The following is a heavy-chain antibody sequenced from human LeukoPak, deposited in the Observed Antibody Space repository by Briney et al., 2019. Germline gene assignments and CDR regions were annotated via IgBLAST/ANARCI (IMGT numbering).Heavy chain of an antibody. CDR3: ARQLVGATYLDY. CDR1: GGSISSYY. D-gene: IGHD1-26*01. Sequence: PSETLSLTCTVSGGSISSYYWSWIRQPPGKGLEWIGYIYYSGSTNYNPSLKSRVTISVDTSKNQFSLKLSSVTAADTAVYYCARQLVGATYLDYWGQGTLVTVSS. J-gene: IGHJ4*02. V-gene: IGHV4-59*08. CDR2: IYYSGST.